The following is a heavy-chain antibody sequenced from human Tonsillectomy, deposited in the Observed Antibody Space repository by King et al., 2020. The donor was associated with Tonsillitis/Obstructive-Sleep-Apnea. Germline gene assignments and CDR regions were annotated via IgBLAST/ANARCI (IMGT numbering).Heavy chain of an antibody. Sequence: VQLVESGGGLVQPGGSLRLSCAASGFTFSSYDLTWVRQAPGKGLEWVSFISSSGSSIYYADSVKGRFTISRDNAKNSLYLQMNSLRADDTAVYYCASDRYIVVSPPAVDAFDIWGQETMVSVSS. J-gene: IGHJ3*02. D-gene: IGHD2-2*01. CDR3: ASDRYIVVSPPAVDAFDI. CDR1: GFTFSSYD. V-gene: IGHV3-48*03. CDR2: ISSSGSSI.